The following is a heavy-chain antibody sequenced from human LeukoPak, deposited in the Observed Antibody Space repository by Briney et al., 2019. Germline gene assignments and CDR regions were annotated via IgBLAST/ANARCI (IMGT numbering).Heavy chain of an antibody. CDR3: AKDPAGLYYDILTGYCLDY. J-gene: IGHJ4*02. CDR1: GVTFSSYA. CDR2: ISGSGGST. D-gene: IGHD3-9*01. V-gene: IGHV3-23*01. Sequence: GGSLRLSCAAAGVTFSSYAMSLVRQAPGKGLEWVSAISGSGGSTYYADSVKGRFTISRDNSKNTLYLQMNNLRAEDTAVYYCAKDPAGLYYDILTGYCLDYWGQGTLVTVSS.